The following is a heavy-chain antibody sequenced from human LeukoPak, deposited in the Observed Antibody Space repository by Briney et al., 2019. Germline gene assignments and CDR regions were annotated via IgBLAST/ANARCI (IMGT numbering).Heavy chain of an antibody. V-gene: IGHV3-66*01. Sequence: GGSLRLSCAASGFTVSCNYMSWVRQAPGKGLEWVSVIYSGGSTYYADSVKGKFTISRDNSKNTLYLQMNSLRAEDTAVYYCARVDRGQDYYYYYGMDVWGQGTTVTVSS. CDR2: IYSGGST. D-gene: IGHD3-10*01. CDR3: ARVDRGQDYYYYYGMDV. J-gene: IGHJ6*02. CDR1: GFTVSCNY.